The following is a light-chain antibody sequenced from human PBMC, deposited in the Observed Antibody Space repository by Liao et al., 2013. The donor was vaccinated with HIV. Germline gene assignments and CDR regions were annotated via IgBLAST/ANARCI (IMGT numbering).Light chain of an antibody. J-gene: IGLJ3*02. CDR2: QDK. CDR1: RLGGKY. V-gene: IGLV3-1*01. Sequence: SYELTQSPSVSVSPGQTASITCSGDRLGGKYVCWYQKKPGKSPVMVIYQDKKRPSGIPERFSGSNSGNTATLTISGTQAMDEADYYCQAWHNGGVFGGGTKLTVL. CDR3: QAWHNGGV.